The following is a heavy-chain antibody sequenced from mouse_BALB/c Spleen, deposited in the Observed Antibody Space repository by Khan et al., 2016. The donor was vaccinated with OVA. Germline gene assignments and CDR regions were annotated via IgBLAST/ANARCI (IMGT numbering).Heavy chain of an antibody. V-gene: IGHV4-1*02. CDR3: ARPYRYDGRAWFAY. Sequence: EVQLQESGGGLVQPGGSLKLSCAASGFDFSRYWMSWVRQAPGKGLEWIGEINPDSSTINYTPSLKDKFIISRDNAKNTLYLEMSKVRSEDTVLYYCARPYRYDGRAWFAYRGQGTLVTVSA. D-gene: IGHD2-14*01. J-gene: IGHJ3*01. CDR2: INPDSSTI. CDR1: GFDFSRYW.